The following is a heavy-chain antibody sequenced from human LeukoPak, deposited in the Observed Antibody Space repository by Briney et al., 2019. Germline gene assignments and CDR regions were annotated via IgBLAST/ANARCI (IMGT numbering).Heavy chain of an antibody. V-gene: IGHV3-23*01. D-gene: IGHD5-24*01. Sequence: PGGSLRLSCAASGFTFNIYAMSWVRQAPGKGLEWVSAISETSRKTYYADSVKGRFTISRDNSRNTLYLQMNGLRDEDTAVYYCVQEARREGYKLAPGAEHWGQGTLVPVSS. CDR2: ISETSRKT. CDR3: VQEARREGYKLAPGAEH. CDR1: GFTFNIYA. J-gene: IGHJ1*01.